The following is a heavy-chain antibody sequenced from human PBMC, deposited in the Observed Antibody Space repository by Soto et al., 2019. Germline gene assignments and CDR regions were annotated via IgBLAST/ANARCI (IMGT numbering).Heavy chain of an antibody. D-gene: IGHD3-3*01. V-gene: IGHV4-39*01. J-gene: IGHJ6*02. CDR3: ARQGGDATVGLRFLEWSQYPYYYYYYGMDV. Sequence: SETLSLTCTVSGGSISSSSYYWGWIRQPPGKGLEWIGSIYYSGSTYYNPSLKSRVTISVDTSKNQFSLKLSSVTAADTAVYYCARQGGDATVGLRFLEWSQYPYYYYYYGMDVWGQGATVTVSS. CDR2: IYYSGST. CDR1: GGSISSSSYY.